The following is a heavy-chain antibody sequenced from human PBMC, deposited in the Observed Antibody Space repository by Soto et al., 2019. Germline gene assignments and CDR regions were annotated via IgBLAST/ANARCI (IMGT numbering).Heavy chain of an antibody. CDR3: ARSPPGWYYYFDY. Sequence: ASVKVSCKASGYTFTSYAMHWVRQAPGQRLEWMGWSNAGNGNTKYSQEFQGRVTITRDTSASTAYMELSSLRAEDMAVYYCARSPPGWYYYFDYWGQGTLVTVSS. CDR2: SNAGNGNT. CDR1: GYTFTSYA. J-gene: IGHJ4*02. V-gene: IGHV1-3*02. D-gene: IGHD6-19*01.